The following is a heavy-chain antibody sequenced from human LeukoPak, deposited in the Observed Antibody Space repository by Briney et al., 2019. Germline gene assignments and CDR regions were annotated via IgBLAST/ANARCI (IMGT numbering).Heavy chain of an antibody. CDR2: INPSGGST. CDR1: GYTFTSYY. Sequence: ASVKVSCKASGYTFTSYYMHWVRQAPGQGLVWMGVINPSGGSTVYAPKFQGRVTLTRDTSTTTVYMELSSLRSEDTAVYYCARVRARTSGFDYWGQGTLLTVSS. J-gene: IGHJ4*02. D-gene: IGHD3-3*01. CDR3: ARVRARTSGFDY. V-gene: IGHV1-46*01.